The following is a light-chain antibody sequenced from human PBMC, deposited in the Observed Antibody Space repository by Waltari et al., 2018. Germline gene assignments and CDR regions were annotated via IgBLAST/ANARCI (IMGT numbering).Light chain of an antibody. CDR3: AAWDDSLGGWV. Sequence: QSVLTQPPSVSGTPGQRVTIACSESDSNIGPHYVSWYHQLPGTAPKLLIYSNDQRPSGVPDRISGSRSGTSASLAISGLRSDDEAFYYCAAWDDSLGGWVFGGGTKLTVL. CDR2: SND. V-gene: IGLV1-47*02. J-gene: IGLJ3*02. CDR1: DSNIGPHY.